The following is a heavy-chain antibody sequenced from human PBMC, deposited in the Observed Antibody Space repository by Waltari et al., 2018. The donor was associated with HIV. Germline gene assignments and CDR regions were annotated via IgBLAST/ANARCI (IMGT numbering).Heavy chain of an antibody. CDR1: GGSISSSKSY. CDR3: YGMDV. J-gene: IGHJ6*02. CDR2: VDYKGDT. Sequence: LQLQESGPGLVKPPETLSLTCTASGGSISSSKSYWTWIGQSPGKGLEWIGNVDYKGDTNYKPSLKSRVAITVDTATYFCARDQRGDYNFWSLPNHNYGMDVWGQGTTVSVSS. V-gene: IGHV4-39*06. D-gene: IGHD3-3*01.